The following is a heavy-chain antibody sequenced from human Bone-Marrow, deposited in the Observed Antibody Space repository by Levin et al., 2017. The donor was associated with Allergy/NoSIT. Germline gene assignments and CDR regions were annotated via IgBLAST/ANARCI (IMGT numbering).Heavy chain of an antibody. V-gene: IGHV3-74*01. CDR3: VRDGNSGWSDLDC. Sequence: PGGSLRLSCAASGFALSSYWMHWVRQVPGKGLVWVSRINPDGRNTSYADSVKGRFTISRDNAGNTLFLQMTSLRAEDTAVYCCVRDGNSGWSDLDCWGQGTLVTVSS. CDR1: GFALSSYW. J-gene: IGHJ4*02. D-gene: IGHD6-19*01. CDR2: INPDGRNT.